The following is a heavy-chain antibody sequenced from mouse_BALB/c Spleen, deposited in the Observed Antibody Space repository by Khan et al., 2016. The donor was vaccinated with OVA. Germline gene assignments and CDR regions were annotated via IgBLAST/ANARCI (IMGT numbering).Heavy chain of an antibody. V-gene: IGHV14-3*02. J-gene: IGHJ4*01. CDR2: IDPANGKT. D-gene: IGHD1-2*01. CDR3: AHSLLLYAMDY. Sequence: VQLQQSGAEFVKPGASVKLSCTASGFNIKDIYIHWVKQRPEQGLEWIGKIDPANGKTNYDPKFQGKATITADTSSNTAYLHLSNLTSEDTVVYYCAHSLLLYAMDYWGHGTSVTFSS. CDR1: GFNIKDIY.